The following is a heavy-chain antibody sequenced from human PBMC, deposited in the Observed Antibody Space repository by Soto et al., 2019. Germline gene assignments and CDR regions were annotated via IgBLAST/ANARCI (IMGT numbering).Heavy chain of an antibody. CDR1: GFTFSSYG. Sequence: QVQLVESGGGVVQPGRSLRLSCAASGFTFSSYGMHWVRQAPGKGLEWVAVISYDGSNKYYADSVKGRFTISRDNSKNTLYLQMNSLRAEDTAVYYCAKLGRGGTIYYGMDVWGQGTKVTVSS. V-gene: IGHV3-30*18. D-gene: IGHD1-7*01. J-gene: IGHJ6*02. CDR2: ISYDGSNK. CDR3: AKLGRGGTIYYGMDV.